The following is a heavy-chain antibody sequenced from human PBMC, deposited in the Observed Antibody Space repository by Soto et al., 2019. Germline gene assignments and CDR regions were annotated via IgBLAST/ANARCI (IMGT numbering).Heavy chain of an antibody. Sequence: PGGSLRLSCAASGFTVSSNYMNWVRQAPGKGPEWVSVIYSGGSTYYADSVKGRFTIFRDNSKNTLHLQMNSLRAEDTAVYYCSTAMTNYYYYGMDVWGQGTTVTVSS. V-gene: IGHV3-53*01. D-gene: IGHD3-22*01. CDR1: GFTVSSNY. CDR3: STAMTNYYYYGMDV. J-gene: IGHJ6*02. CDR2: IYSGGST.